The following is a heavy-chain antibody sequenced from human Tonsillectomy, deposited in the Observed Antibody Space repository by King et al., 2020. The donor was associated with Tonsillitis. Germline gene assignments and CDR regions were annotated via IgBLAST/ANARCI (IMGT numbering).Heavy chain of an antibody. CDR3: ARLTWYDSTSYFDY. CDR1: GYSFTGYW. J-gene: IGHJ4*02. CDR2: IYPRDSDT. Sequence: QLVQSGAEVKKPGEALKISCKGSGYSFTGYWIGWVRQMPGNGLEWVGIIYPRDSDTRYRPSFQGQVTISADKSISTAYLQCGSLRASDTAMYYCARLTWYDSTSYFDYWGQGTLVTVSA. V-gene: IGHV5-51*01. D-gene: IGHD3-22*01.